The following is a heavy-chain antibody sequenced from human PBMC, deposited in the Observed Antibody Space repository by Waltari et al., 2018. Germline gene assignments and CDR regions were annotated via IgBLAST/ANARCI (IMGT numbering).Heavy chain of an antibody. CDR2: ISSSSSYI. CDR3: ARLDYGNYYYYYYMDV. CDR1: GFTFSSYS. Sequence: EVQLVESGGGLVKPGGSLRLSCAASGFTFSSYSMNWVRQAPGKGLEWVSYISSSSSYIYYADSVKGRFTISRDNAKNSLYLQMNSLRAKDTAVYYCARLDYGNYYYYYYMDVWGKGTTVTVSS. V-gene: IGHV3-21*01. D-gene: IGHD4-17*01. J-gene: IGHJ6*03.